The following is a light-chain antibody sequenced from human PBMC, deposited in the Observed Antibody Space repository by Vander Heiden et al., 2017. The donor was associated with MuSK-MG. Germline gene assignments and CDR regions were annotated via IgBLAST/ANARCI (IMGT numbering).Light chain of an antibody. J-gene: IGKJ1*01. CDR2: KAS. Sequence: DIQMTQSPSTLSASVGDRVTITCRASQSISSWLAWYQQKPGRAPKLLIYKASNLASGVPSSFSGSGSVTEFTLTINNLHPDDSATYFCQHFNGDSRTFGQGTKVEIK. V-gene: IGKV1-5*03. CDR1: QSISSW. CDR3: QHFNGDSRT.